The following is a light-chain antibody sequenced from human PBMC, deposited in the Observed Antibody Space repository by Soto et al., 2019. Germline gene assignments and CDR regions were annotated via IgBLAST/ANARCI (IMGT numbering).Light chain of an antibody. J-gene: IGKJ5*01. CDR1: QSVTSY. CDR2: DAS. CDR3: QQRSSWPIT. V-gene: IGKV3-11*01. Sequence: EIVVTQSPATLSVSPGERATLSCRACQSVTSYLAWYQQRPGQAPRLLIYDASRRATGIPARFSGSGSGADFTLTISTLEPEDFAVYYCQQRSSWPITFGQGTRLEI.